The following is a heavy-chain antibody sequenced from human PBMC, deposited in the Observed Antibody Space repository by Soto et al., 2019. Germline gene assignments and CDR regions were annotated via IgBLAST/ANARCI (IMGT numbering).Heavy chain of an antibody. CDR1: GGTFSSYA. D-gene: IGHD3-16*02. V-gene: IGHV1-69*12. J-gene: IGHJ5*02. CDR2: IIPIFGTA. CDR3: ARYMITFGGVIVKGKGWFDP. Sequence: QVQLVQSGAEVKKPGSSVKVSCKASGGTFSSYAISWVRQAPGQGLEWMGGIIPIFGTANYAQKFQGRVTITADESTSTAYMELSSLRSEDTAMYYCARYMITFGGVIVKGKGWFDPWGQGTLVTVSS.